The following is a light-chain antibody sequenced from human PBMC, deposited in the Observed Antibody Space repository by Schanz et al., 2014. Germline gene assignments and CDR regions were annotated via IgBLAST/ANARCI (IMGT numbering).Light chain of an antibody. J-gene: IGKJ1*01. CDR2: DAS. CDR3: EQYYNWASWT. V-gene: IGKV3-11*01. Sequence: EIVLTQSPVTLSLYPGERATLSCRASQSVNSYLAWYQQKPGLAPRLLIYDASNRATVIPARFSGSGSGTDFTLTISSPQYEEFAVYYCEQYYNWASWTCGQGTKVEIK. CDR1: QSVNSY.